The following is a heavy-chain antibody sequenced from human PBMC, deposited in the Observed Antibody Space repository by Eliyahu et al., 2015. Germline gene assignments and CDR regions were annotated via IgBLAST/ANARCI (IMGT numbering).Heavy chain of an antibody. D-gene: IGHD3-9*01. CDR3: ASQGMLTGRFDL. CDR1: GAAFNSYF. V-gene: IGHV4-34*02. CDR2: ISFYGKT. J-gene: IGHJ5*02. Sequence: QLQQWGAGLLKPSETLSLTCAVSGAAFNSYFWRWIRQAPGQGLEWIGDISFYGKTKYNPSLRSRVAISIDTSKXQFSLTLTSVTPADTAIYYCASQGMLTGRFDLWAQGTVVVDSS.